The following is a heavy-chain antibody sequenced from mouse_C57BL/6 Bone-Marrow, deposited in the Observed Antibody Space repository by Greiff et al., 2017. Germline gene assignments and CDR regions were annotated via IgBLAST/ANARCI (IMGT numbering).Heavy chain of an antibody. V-gene: IGHV1-64*01. CDR1: GYTFTSYW. J-gene: IGHJ1*03. CDR3: APFYSNLFYWYFDV. Sequence: QVQLKQPGAELVKPGASVKLSCKASGYTFTSYWMHWVKQRPGQGLEWIGMIHPNSGSTNYNEKFKSKATLTVAKSSSSAYMQLSSLTSEDSAVYYCAPFYSNLFYWYFDVWGTGTTVTVSS. D-gene: IGHD2-5*01. CDR2: IHPNSGST.